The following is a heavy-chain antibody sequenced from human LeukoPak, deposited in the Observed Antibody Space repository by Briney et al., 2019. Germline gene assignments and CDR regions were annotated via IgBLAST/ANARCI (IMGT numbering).Heavy chain of an antibody. J-gene: IGHJ5*02. V-gene: IGHV4-30-4*01. D-gene: IGHD5/OR15-5a*01. CDR2: IYYSGST. CDR3: ARESYIVFNWFDP. CDR1: GGSISSGDYY. Sequence: PSETLSLTCTVSGGSISSGDYYWSWIRQPPGKGLEWIGYIYYSGSTYYNPSLKSRVTISVDTSKNQFSLKLSSVTAADTAVYYCARESYIVFNWFDPWGQGTLVTVSS.